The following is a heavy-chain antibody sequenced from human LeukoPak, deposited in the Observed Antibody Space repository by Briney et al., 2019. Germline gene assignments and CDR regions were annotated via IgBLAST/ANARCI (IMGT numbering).Heavy chain of an antibody. J-gene: IGHJ5*02. CDR3: ARELSYYGSRFDP. CDR1: GGSVSSYY. CDR2: IYYTGST. V-gene: IGHV4-59*02. D-gene: IGHD3-10*01. Sequence: SETLSLTCSVSGGSVSSYYWSWIRQPPGKGLEWIGCIYYTGSTSYSPSLRSRVTISVDTSKNQFSLRLSSVTAADTAVYYCARELSYYGSRFDPWGQGTLVTVSS.